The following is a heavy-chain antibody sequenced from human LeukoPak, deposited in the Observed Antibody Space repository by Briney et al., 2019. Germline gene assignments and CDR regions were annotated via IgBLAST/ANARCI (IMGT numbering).Heavy chain of an antibody. V-gene: IGHV1-2*02. D-gene: IGHD6-6*01. CDR3: ASRLTHSSSSLLFDY. J-gene: IGHJ4*02. CDR1: GYTFTGYY. Sequence: PMASVKVSCKASGYTFTGYYMHWVRQAPGQGLEWMGWINPNSGGTNYAQKFQGRVTMTRDTSISTAYMELSRLRSDDTAVYYCASRLTHSSSSLLFDYWGQGTLVTVSS. CDR2: INPNSGGT.